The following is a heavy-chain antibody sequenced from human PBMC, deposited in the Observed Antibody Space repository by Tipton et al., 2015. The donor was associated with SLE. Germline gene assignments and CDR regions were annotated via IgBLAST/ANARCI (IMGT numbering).Heavy chain of an antibody. D-gene: IGHD2-2*02. CDR3: ARLYGMSLDY. J-gene: IGHJ4*02. Sequence: TLSLTCTVSGDSISSGRHYWSWIRQPAGKGLEWIGHIYHSGSTNYSPSLRSRVTMSVDTSKDQFSLKLSSVTAADTAVYYCARLYGMSLDYWGQGTVVTVSS. CDR1: GDSISSGRHY. CDR2: IYHSGST. V-gene: IGHV4-61*09.